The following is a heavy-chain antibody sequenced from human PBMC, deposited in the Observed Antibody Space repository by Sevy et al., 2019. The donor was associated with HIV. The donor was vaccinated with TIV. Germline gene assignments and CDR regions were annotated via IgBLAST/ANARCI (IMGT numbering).Heavy chain of an antibody. CDR2: ISSSGSSI. D-gene: IGHD2-21*02. J-gene: IGHJ3*02. V-gene: IGHV3-48*02. Sequence: GGSLRLSCAASGFTFSSFSMNWVRQAPGKTLEWISYISSSGSSIYYADSVKGRFSISRDNAKRSLYLQMNSLRDEDTAVYYCARASSPYCGGDCLYASNIWGQGTMVTVSS. CDR3: ARASSPYCGGDCLYASNI. CDR1: GFTFSSFS.